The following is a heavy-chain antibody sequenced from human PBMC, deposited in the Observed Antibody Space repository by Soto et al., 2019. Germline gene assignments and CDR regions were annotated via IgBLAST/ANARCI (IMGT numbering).Heavy chain of an antibody. CDR3: ARGQEGIVATH. CDR1: GGSLTGYY. CDR2: VKDGGST. Sequence: QVQLQQWGAGLLKPSETLSLTCTVNGGSLTGYYWSWIRQPPGKGLEWIGEVKDGGSTNYSPSLRGRGSTSEDPSKNHFSLRLNSVTAADTAVYFCARGQEGIVATHWDQGALVTVSS. D-gene: IGHD5-12*01. J-gene: IGHJ4*02. V-gene: IGHV4-34*01.